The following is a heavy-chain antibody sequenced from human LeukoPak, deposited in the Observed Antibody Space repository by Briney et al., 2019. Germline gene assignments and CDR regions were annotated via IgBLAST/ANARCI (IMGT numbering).Heavy chain of an antibody. J-gene: IGHJ6*02. CDR1: GFTFSSYA. D-gene: IGHD3-10*01. Sequence: GGSLRLSCAASGFTFSSYAMHWVRQAAGKGLEGVAVISYDGSNKYYADSVKGRSTISSDNSKNTLFLQMNSLRAEDTAVYYCARDYYGSGSSFLGSMDVWGQGTTVTVSS. V-gene: IGHV3-30-3*01. CDR3: ARDYYGSGSSFLGSMDV. CDR2: ISYDGSNK.